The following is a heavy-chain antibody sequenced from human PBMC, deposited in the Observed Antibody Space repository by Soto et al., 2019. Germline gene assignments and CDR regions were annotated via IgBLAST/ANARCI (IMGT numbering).Heavy chain of an antibody. D-gene: IGHD2-8*01. J-gene: IGHJ6*02. Sequence: GASVKVSCKASGYTFTSYYIHWVRQAPGQGLEWMGIINPSGGGTNYAQKFQGWVTMTRDTSISTAYMELSRLRSDDTAVYYCARDLRLYFWCMLHHYYYGMDVWGQATTVTVSS. CDR2: INPSGGGT. CDR3: ARDLRLYFWCMLHHYYYGMDV. V-gene: IGHV1-2*04. CDR1: GYTFTSYY.